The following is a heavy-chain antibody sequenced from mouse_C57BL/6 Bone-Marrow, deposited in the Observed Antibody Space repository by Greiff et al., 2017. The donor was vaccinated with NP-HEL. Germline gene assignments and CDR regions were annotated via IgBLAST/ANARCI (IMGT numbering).Heavy chain of an antibody. CDR1: GFTFSDYY. Sequence: EVKLVESGGGLVQPGGSLKLSCAASGFTFSDYYMYWVRQTPEKRLEWVAYISNGGGSTYYPDTVKGRFTISRDNAKNTLYLQMSRLKSEDTSMYYCARRYSNYGYYAIDYWGQGTSVTVSS. CDR3: ARRYSNYGYYAIDY. CDR2: ISNGGGST. V-gene: IGHV5-12*01. J-gene: IGHJ4*01. D-gene: IGHD2-5*01.